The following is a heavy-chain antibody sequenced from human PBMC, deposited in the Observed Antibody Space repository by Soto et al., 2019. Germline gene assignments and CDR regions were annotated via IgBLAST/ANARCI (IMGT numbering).Heavy chain of an antibody. CDR1: GFTFSSYA. CDR2: ISGSGGST. J-gene: IGHJ6*02. V-gene: IGHV3-23*01. Sequence: RRLSCAASGFTFSSYAMSWVRQAPGKGLEWVSAISGSGGSTYYADSVKGRFTISRDNSKNTLYLQMNSLRAEDTAVYYCAKPWELRPDYYYGMDVWGQGTTVTVSS. CDR3: AKPWELRPDYYYGMDV. D-gene: IGHD1-26*01.